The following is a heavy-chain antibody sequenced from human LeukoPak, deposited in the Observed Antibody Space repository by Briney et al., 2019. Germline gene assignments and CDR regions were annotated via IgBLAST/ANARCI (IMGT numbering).Heavy chain of an antibody. Sequence: ASVKVSCKASGGTFSSYAISWVRQAPGQGLEWMGGIIPIFGTANYAQKFQGRVTITADESTSTAYMELSSLRSEDTAVYYCARLLCSSTSCSFDYWGQGTLVTVSS. J-gene: IGHJ4*02. D-gene: IGHD2-2*01. CDR2: IIPIFGTA. CDR3: ARLLCSSTSCSFDY. V-gene: IGHV1-69*13. CDR1: GGTFSSYA.